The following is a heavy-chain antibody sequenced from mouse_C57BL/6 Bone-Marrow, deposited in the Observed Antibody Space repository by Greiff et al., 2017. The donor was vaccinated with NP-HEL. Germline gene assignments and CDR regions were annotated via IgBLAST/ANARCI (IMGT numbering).Heavy chain of an antibody. CDR1: GYTFTSYW. CDR2: IDPSDSYT. Sequence: QVQLQQPGAELVKPGASVKLSCKASGYTFTSYWMQWVKQRPGQGLEWIGEIDPSDSYTNYNQKFKGKATLTVDTSSSTAYMQLSSLTSEDSAVYYCARESYGNYDAMDYWGQGTSVTGSS. J-gene: IGHJ4*01. D-gene: IGHD2-1*01. CDR3: ARESYGNYDAMDY. V-gene: IGHV1-50*01.